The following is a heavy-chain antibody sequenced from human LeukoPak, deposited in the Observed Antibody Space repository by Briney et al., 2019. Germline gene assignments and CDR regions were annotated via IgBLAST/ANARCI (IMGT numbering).Heavy chain of an antibody. CDR3: AKDMLYSSSWGGIFDY. J-gene: IGHJ4*02. CDR2: ISYDGSNK. Sequence: GGSLRLSCAASGFTFSSYGMHWVRQAPGKGLEWVAVISYDGSNKYYADSVKGRFTISRDNSKNTLYLQMNSLREEDTAVYYCAKDMLYSSSWGGIFDYWGQGTLVPVSS. D-gene: IGHD6-13*01. V-gene: IGHV3-30*18. CDR1: GFTFSSYG.